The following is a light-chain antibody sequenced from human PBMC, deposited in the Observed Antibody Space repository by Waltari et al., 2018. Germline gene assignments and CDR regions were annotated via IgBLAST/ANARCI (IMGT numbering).Light chain of an antibody. CDR3: QHYDSYQYA. J-gene: IGKJ2*01. Sequence: IQVTQSPSTLSASVGDRVNITCRTSESVKRHLAWYQQKPGRAPNLLIYKASTLETGAPSKFSGSGSGTEFSLTITNLQRDDFATYFCQHYDSYQYAFGPGTKLEIK. CDR1: ESVKRH. V-gene: IGKV1-5*03. CDR2: KAS.